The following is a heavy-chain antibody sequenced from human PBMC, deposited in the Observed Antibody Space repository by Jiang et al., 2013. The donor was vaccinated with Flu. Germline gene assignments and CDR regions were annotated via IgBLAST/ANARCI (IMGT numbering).Heavy chain of an antibody. D-gene: IGHD6-13*01. CDR1: GYTFTGYY. V-gene: IGHV1-2*02. J-gene: IGHJ2*01. CDR3: ARAGFGAAGTQWYFDL. CDR2: INPNSGGT. Sequence: GAEVKKPGASVKVSCKASGYTFTGYYMHWVRQAPGQGLEWMGWINPNSGGTNYAQKFQGRVTMTRDTSISTAYMELSRLRSDDTAVYYCARAGFGAAGTQWYFDLWGRGTLVTVSS.